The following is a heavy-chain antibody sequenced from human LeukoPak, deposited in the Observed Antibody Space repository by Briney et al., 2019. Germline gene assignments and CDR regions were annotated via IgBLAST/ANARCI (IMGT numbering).Heavy chain of an antibody. CDR2: IWYDGSNK. CDR1: GFTFSSYG. J-gene: IGHJ5*02. V-gene: IGHV3-33*03. D-gene: IGHD2-15*01. CDR3: ARRVDATRWFDP. Sequence: GGSLRLSCAASGFTFSSYGVHWVRQAPGKGLEWVAVIWYDGSNKYYADSVKGRFTISRDNAKNMLYMQMNSLRDEDTAVYYCARRVDATRWFDPWGQGTLVTVSS.